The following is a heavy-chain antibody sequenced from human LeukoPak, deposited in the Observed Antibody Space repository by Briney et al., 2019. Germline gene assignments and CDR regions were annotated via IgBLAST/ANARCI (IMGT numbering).Heavy chain of an antibody. V-gene: IGHV4-59*01. CDR1: GGSISSYY. D-gene: IGHD3-16*02. J-gene: IGHJ4*02. CDR3: ARYIWGSYPTFEDY. CDR2: ISYSGST. Sequence: SGPTLVNPSETLSLTCTVSGGSISSYYWSWIRQPPGQGLEWIGYISYSGSTNYNPSLKSRVTISVDTSKNQLSLKLNSVTAADTAVYYCARYIWGSYPTFEDYWGQGSLVTVSS.